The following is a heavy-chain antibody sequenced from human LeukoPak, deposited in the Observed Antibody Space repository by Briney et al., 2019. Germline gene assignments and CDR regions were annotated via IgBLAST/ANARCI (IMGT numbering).Heavy chain of an antibody. J-gene: IGHJ3*02. D-gene: IGHD1-26*01. CDR3: ARDRWELLAFDI. V-gene: IGHV3-48*01. CDR2: ISSSSSTI. Sequence: PGGSLRLSCAASGFTFSSYSMNWVRQPPGKGLEWVSYISSSSSTIYYADSVKGRFTISRDNAKNSLYLQMNSLRAEDTAVYYCARDRWELLAFDIWGQGTMVTVSS. CDR1: GFTFSSYS.